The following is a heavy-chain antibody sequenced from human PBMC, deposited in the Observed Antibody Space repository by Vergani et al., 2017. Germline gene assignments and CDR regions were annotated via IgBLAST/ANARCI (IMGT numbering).Heavy chain of an antibody. CDR3: ARFSDYYGSGRPRYGMDV. V-gene: IGHV4-30-4*01. J-gene: IGHJ6*02. Sequence: QVQLQESGPGLVKPSQTLSLTCTVSGGSISSGDYYWSWIRQPPGKGLEWIGYIYYRGSTYYNPSLKSRVTISVDTSKNQFSLKLSSVTAADTAVYYCARFSDYYGSGRPRYGMDVWGQGTTVTVSS. D-gene: IGHD3-10*01. CDR1: GGSISSGDYY. CDR2: IYYRGST.